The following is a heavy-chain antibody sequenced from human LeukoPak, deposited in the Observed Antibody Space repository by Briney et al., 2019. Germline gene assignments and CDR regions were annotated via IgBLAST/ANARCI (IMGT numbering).Heavy chain of an antibody. CDR1: GFTFRNYA. D-gene: IGHD3-22*01. Sequence: GGSLRLSCAASGFTFRNYAMSWVRQAPGKGLEWVSVISHNGDITRYADPVKGRFTISRDNSKSTLYLQMNSLRADDTAVYYCARWGPASDYYYIGGFDIWGQGTMVTVSS. CDR2: ISHNGDIT. CDR3: ARWGPASDYYYIGGFDI. V-gene: IGHV3-23*01. J-gene: IGHJ3*02.